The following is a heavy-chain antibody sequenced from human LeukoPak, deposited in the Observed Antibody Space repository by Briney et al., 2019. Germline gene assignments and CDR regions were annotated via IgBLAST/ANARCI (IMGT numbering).Heavy chain of an antibody. CDR2: IGSSGSTI. J-gene: IGHJ5*02. Sequence: PGGSLRLSCAASGFTFSSYEMNWVRQAPGKGLEWVSYIGSSGSTIYYADSVKGRFTISRDNAKNSLYLQMNSLRAEDTAVYYCARDLGREYYYDSSGYPEAWGQGTLVTVSS. CDR3: ARDLGREYYYDSSGYPEA. V-gene: IGHV3-48*03. D-gene: IGHD3-22*01. CDR1: GFTFSSYE.